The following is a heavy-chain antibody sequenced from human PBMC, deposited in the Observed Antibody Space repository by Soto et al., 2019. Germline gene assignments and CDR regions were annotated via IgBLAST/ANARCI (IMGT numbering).Heavy chain of an antibody. J-gene: IGHJ6*02. CDR3: ARAYYDFWTSYHYGMDV. CDR2: IYQSGST. Sequence: QLQLQESGSGLVKPSQTLSLTCAVSGVSISSDGYSWSWIRQPPGKGLEWIGFIYQSGSTYYNPSPKSRGATSVGRSKNQFSLNLTSVTAADTAVYYGARAYYDFWTSYHYGMDVWGQGTTVTVSS. V-gene: IGHV4-30-2*01. CDR1: GVSISSDGYS. D-gene: IGHD3-3*01.